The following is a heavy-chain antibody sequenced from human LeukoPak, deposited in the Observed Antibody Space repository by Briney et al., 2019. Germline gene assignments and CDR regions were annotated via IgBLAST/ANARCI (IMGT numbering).Heavy chain of an antibody. Sequence: GGSLRLSCAASGFTFSSYSMNWVRQAPGKGLEWVSSISSSSSYIYYADSVKGRFTISRDNAKNSLSLQINSLRAEDTAVYYCARDRMGATGFDYWGQGTLVTVSS. J-gene: IGHJ4*02. V-gene: IGHV3-21*01. CDR1: GFTFSSYS. D-gene: IGHD1-26*01. CDR3: ARDRMGATGFDY. CDR2: ISSSSSYI.